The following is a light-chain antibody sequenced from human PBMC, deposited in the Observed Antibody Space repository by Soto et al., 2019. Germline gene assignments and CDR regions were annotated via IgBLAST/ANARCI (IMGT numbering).Light chain of an antibody. Sequence: QSVLTQPASVSGSPGQSITIACTGTSSDVGGYNYVSWYQQHPGKAPKLMIYDVSNRPSGVSNRFSGSKSGNTASLTISGLLAEDEADYYCSSYTSSSTQVFGGGTKLTVL. CDR3: SSYTSSSTQV. CDR1: SSDVGGYNY. J-gene: IGLJ2*01. CDR2: DVS. V-gene: IGLV2-14*01.